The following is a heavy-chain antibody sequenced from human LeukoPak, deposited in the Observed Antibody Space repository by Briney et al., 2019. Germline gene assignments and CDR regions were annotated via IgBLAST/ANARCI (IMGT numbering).Heavy chain of an antibody. CDR3: ARQTTGWFGELLYTNWFDP. V-gene: IGHV5-51*01. J-gene: IGHJ5*02. D-gene: IGHD3-10*01. Sequence: GESLKISCKGSGYSSTSYWIGWVRQMPGKGLEWMGIIYPGDSDTRYSPSFQGQVTISADKSISTAYLQWSSLKASDTAMYYCARQTTGWFGELLYTNWFDPWGQGTLVTVSS. CDR2: IYPGDSDT. CDR1: GYSSTSYW.